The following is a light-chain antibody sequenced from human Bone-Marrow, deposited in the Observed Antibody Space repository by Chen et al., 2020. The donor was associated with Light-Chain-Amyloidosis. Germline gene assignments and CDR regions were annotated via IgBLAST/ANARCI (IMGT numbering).Light chain of an antibody. CDR2: DDS. J-gene: IGLJ3*02. V-gene: IGLV3-21*02. CDR1: NIGSTS. Sequence: SYVLTQPSSVSVAPGQTATIACGGNNIGSTSVHWYQQTPGQAPLLVVYDDSDRPAGIPERLSGSNSVNTAPLTISRVEAGDEAVYYCQVWDRSSDRPVFGGGTKLTVL. CDR3: QVWDRSSDRPV.